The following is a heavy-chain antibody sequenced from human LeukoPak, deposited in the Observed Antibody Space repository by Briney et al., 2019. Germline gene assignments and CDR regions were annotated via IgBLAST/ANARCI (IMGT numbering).Heavy chain of an antibody. D-gene: IGHD3-9*01. CDR2: ISSSGDTL. J-gene: IGHJ4*02. Sequence: PGGSLRLSCAASGCTFSSFEMHWVRQAPGKGLEWVSYISSSGDTLYYANSMKGRFTISRDNAKNSLYLQMNSLRAEDTAVYYCVGADYDILTGYYIDYWGQGTLVTVSS. V-gene: IGHV3-48*03. CDR1: GCTFSSFE. CDR3: VGADYDILTGYYIDY.